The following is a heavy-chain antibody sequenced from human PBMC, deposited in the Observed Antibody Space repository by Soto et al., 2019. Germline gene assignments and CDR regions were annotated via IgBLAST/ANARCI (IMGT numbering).Heavy chain of an antibody. V-gene: IGHV3-33*01. D-gene: IGHD3-10*01. J-gene: IGHJ6*02. CDR1: GFTFSSYG. CDR3: ARVNLWFGELLYSMDV. CDR2: IWYDGSNK. Sequence: QVQLVESGGGVVQPGRSLRLSCAASGFTFSSYGMHWVRQAPGKGLEWVAVIWYDGSNKYYADSVKGRFTISRDNSKNTLYLQMNSLRAEDTAVYYCARVNLWFGELLYSMDVWGQGTTVTVS.